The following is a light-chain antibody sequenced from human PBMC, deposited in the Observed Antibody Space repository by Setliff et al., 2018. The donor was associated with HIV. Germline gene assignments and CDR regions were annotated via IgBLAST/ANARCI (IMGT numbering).Light chain of an antibody. V-gene: IGLV2-14*01. CDR2: EVS. CDR3: TSYTTNNTMI. J-gene: IGLJ2*01. Sequence: QSALAQPASVSGSPGQSITISCTGTSSDVGGFNYVSWYQQHPDKAPKLIIYEVSNRPSGVSNRFSGSKSGNTASLTISGLQAEDEADYFCTSYTTNNTMIFGGGTKVT. CDR1: SSDVGGFNY.